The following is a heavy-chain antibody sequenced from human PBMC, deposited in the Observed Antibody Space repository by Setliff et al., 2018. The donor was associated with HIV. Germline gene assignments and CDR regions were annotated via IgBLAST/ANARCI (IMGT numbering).Heavy chain of an antibody. V-gene: IGHV4-34*04. CDR2: INPVGRSD. J-gene: IGHJ4*02. D-gene: IGHD4-17*01. CDR3: ASLTDYGGDSGSH. CDR1: GGSISGYY. Sequence: PSETLSLTCAVYGGSISGYYWSWIRQPPGKGLEWIGEINPVGRSDNYNPSLNNRAAIVLDTSKNQFSLWLTSVTAADTAVYYCASLTDYGGDSGSHWGQGTLVTVSS.